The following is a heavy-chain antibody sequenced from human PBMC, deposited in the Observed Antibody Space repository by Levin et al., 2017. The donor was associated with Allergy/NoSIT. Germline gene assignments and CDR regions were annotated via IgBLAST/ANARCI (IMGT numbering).Heavy chain of an antibody. D-gene: IGHD6-19*01. CDR2: ISYDGSNK. CDR1: GFTFSSYG. CDR3: TASPDLLAVAGTLDY. V-gene: IGHV3-30*03. Sequence: PGGSLRLSCAASGFTFSSYGMHWVRQAPGKGLEWVAVISYDGSNKYYADSVKGRFTISRDNSKNTLYLQMNSLRAEDTAVYYCTASPDLLAVAGTLDYWGQGTLVTVSS. J-gene: IGHJ4*02.